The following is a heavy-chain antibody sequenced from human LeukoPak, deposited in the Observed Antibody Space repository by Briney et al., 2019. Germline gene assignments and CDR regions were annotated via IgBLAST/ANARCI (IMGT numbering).Heavy chain of an antibody. CDR3: AREGETYYYDSSGYHDAFDI. CDR2: FDPEDGGT. J-gene: IGHJ3*02. D-gene: IGHD3-22*01. CDR1: VYTLTELA. Sequence: ASVKVSCKVSVYTLTELAIHWVRQAPGKGLEWMGAFDPEDGGTIYAQKFQGRATITADKSTSTAYMELSSLRSEDTAVYYCAREGETYYYDSSGYHDAFDIWGQGTMVTVSS. V-gene: IGHV1-24*01.